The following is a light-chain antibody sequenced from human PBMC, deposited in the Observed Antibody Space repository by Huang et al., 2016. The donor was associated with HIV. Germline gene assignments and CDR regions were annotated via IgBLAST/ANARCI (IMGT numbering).Light chain of an antibody. CDR2: DAS. J-gene: IGKJ5*01. CDR1: RSVSSY. V-gene: IGKV3-11*01. Sequence: EIVLTQSPATLSLSPGERATLSCRASRSVSSYLAWYQQKPGQAPRLLIYDASNRATGIPARCSGSGSGTDFTLTISSLEPEDFAVYYCQQRSNWRTFGQGTRLEIK. CDR3: QQRSNWRT.